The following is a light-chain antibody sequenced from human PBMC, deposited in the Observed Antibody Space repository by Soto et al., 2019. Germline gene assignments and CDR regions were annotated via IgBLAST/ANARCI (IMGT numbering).Light chain of an antibody. CDR1: QSISRR. CDR2: DAS. V-gene: IGKV1-5*01. CDR3: QYYVISTT. J-gene: IGKJ1*01. Sequence: DIQMTQSPSTLSASVGEKVTITCRASQSISRRLAWYQQKPGKAPNLLMYDASTLYRGVPSRFSGSGFGTEFTLTINSLQPEDSAAYYCQYYVISTTFGQGTKVAIK.